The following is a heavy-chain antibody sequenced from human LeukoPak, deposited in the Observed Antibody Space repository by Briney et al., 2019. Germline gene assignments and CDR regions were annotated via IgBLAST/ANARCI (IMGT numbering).Heavy chain of an antibody. V-gene: IGHV4-59*11. J-gene: IGHJ4*02. CDR1: GGSISSHY. CDR2: IYYSGST. Sequence: SETLSLTCTVSGGSISSHYWSWIRQPPGKGLEWIGYIYYSGSTNYNPSLKSRVTISVDTSKNQLSLKLSSVTAADTAVYYCARTSRKVGATIFDYWGQGTLVTVSS. D-gene: IGHD1-26*01. CDR3: ARTSRKVGATIFDY.